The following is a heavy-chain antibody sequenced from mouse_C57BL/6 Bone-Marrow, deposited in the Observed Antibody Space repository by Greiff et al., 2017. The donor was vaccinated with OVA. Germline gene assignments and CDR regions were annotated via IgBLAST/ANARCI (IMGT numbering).Heavy chain of an antibody. CDR2: LYYSGTI. CDR3: ARDNTSGGYFDV. J-gene: IGHJ1*03. V-gene: IGHV3-5*01. Sequence: EVQLKESGPGLVKPSPTVILSCTVTGISITTCNFRWSWLRQFPGNKLVWIGYLYYSGTINYNTFLTSRTTITRDTPKNQFVLEMNSLTTEDTATYYCARDNTSGGYFDVWGTGTTVTVSS. CDR1: GISITTCNFR. D-gene: IGHD3-1*01.